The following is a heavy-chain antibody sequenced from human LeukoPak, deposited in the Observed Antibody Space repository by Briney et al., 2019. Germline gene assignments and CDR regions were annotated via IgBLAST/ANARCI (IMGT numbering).Heavy chain of an antibody. V-gene: IGHV4-39*07. Sequence: SETLSLTCTVSGGSISSSSYYWGWIRQPPGRGLEWIGSVYYSGTASYNPSLESRVTISVDTSKNQFSLKLSSVTAADTAVYYCARLGVVPAANGDNWFDPWGQGTLVTVSS. CDR3: ARLGVVPAANGDNWFDP. CDR2: VYYSGTA. CDR1: GGSISSSSYY. D-gene: IGHD2-2*01. J-gene: IGHJ5*02.